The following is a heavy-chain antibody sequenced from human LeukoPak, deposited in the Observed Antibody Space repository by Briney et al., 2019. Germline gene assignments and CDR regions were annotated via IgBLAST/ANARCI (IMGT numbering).Heavy chain of an antibody. CDR1: GFTFSSYA. V-gene: IGHV3-23*01. J-gene: IGHJ6*02. D-gene: IGHD3-3*01. Sequence: SGGSLRLSCAASGFTFSSYAMSWVRQAPGKGLXXXXAISGSGGSTYYADSVKGRFTISRDNSKNTLYLQMNSLRAEDTAVYYCAKDGDFWSGSEMDVWGQGTTVTVSS. CDR2: ISGSGGST. CDR3: AKDGDFWSGSEMDV.